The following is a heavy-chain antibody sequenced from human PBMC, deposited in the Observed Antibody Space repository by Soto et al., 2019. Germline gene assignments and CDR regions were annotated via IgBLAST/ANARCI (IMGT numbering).Heavy chain of an antibody. J-gene: IGHJ4*02. Sequence: GGSLRLSCAASGFTFSSYARSWVRQAPGKGLEWVSAISGSGGSTYYADSVKGRFTISRDNSKNTLYLQMNSLRAEDTAVYYCAKTPHGDPGYFDYWGQGTLVTVSS. V-gene: IGHV3-23*01. CDR1: GFTFSSYA. D-gene: IGHD4-17*01. CDR2: ISGSGGST. CDR3: AKTPHGDPGYFDY.